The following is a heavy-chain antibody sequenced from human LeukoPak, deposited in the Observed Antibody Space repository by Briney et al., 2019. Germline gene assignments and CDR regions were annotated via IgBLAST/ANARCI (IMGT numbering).Heavy chain of an antibody. V-gene: IGHV1-69*04. CDR1: GGTFSSYA. J-gene: IGHJ4*02. CDR3: ARLWFGETYYFDY. Sequence: GASVKVSCKASGGTFSSYAISWVRQAPGQGLEWMGRIIPILGIANYAQKFQGRVTITADKSTSTAYMELSSLRSEDTAVYYCARLWFGETYYFDYWGQGTLSPSPQ. CDR2: IIPILGIA. D-gene: IGHD3-10*01.